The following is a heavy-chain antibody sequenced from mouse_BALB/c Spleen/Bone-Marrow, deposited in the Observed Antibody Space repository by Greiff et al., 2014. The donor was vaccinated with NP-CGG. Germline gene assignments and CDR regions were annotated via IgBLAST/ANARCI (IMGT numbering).Heavy chain of an antibody. J-gene: IGHJ2*01. CDR3: ARYYYGSSYFDY. D-gene: IGHD1-1*01. CDR1: GFNIKDTY. Sequence: EVQLQQSGAELVKPGASVKLSCTASGFNIKDTYMHWVKQRPEQGLEWIGRIDPANGNTKYDPKFQGKATITADTSSNTAYLQLGSLTSEDTAVYYCARYYYGSSYFDYWGQGTTLTVSS. CDR2: IDPANGNT. V-gene: IGHV14-3*02.